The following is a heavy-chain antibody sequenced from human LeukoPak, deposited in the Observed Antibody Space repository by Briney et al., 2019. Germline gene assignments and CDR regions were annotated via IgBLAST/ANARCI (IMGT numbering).Heavy chain of an antibody. V-gene: IGHV3-74*01. D-gene: IGHD3-16*01. CDR2: ISSDGTYT. Sequence: GGSLRLSCAASGFTFSSHLMHWVRQAPGKGLVWVSRISSDGTYTNYADSVRGRFTISRDNAKNTLYLQMNTLRADDTAVYYCARDGFGTGSNWGQGTLVTVSS. CDR3: ARDGFGTGSN. J-gene: IGHJ4*02. CDR1: GFTFSSHL.